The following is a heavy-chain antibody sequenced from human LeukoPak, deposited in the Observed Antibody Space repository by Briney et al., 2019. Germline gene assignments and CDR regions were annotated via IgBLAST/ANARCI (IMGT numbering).Heavy chain of an antibody. D-gene: IGHD3-3*01. CDR3: ARHLEWLEGPSTFDY. CDR2: IYYSGST. Sequence: SETLSLTCTVSGGSISSYYWSWIRQPPGKGLEWIGYIYYSGSTNYNPSPKSRVTISVDTSKNQFSLKLSSVTAADTAVYYCARHLEWLEGPSTFDYWGQGTLVTVSS. J-gene: IGHJ4*02. CDR1: GGSISSYY. V-gene: IGHV4-59*08.